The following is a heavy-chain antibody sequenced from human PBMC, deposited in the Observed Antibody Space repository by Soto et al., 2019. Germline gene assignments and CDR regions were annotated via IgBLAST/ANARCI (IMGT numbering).Heavy chain of an antibody. D-gene: IGHD3-10*01. V-gene: IGHV4-34*01. CDR1: GGSFSGYD. Sequence: SETLSLTCAVYGGSFSGYDWTWIRQPPGKGLEWIGEINHSGSTNYNPSLKSRVTISVDTSKNQFSLKLSSVTAADTAVYYCAREPLSMVRGVIDYWGQGTLVTVSS. J-gene: IGHJ4*02. CDR2: INHSGST. CDR3: AREPLSMVRGVIDY.